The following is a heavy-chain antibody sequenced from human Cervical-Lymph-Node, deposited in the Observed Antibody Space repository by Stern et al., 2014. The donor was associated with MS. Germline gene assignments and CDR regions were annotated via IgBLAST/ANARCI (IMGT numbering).Heavy chain of an antibody. V-gene: IGHV1-46*03. CDR2: INPSDGTT. CDR1: GYTFTTYY. J-gene: IGHJ4*02. CDR3: ARVNGGRPDY. Sequence: VQLVQSGAEVKKPGASVKLSCKTSGYTFTTYYIHCVRQAPGQGLEWMGIINPSDGTTIYAQKFQGRVTMTRDTSTSTVHMELSGLKSEDTAVYYFARVNGGRPDYWGQGTLVTVSS. D-gene: IGHD4-23*01.